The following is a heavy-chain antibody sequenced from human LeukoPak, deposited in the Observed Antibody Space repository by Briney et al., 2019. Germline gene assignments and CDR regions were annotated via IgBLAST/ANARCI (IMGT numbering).Heavy chain of an antibody. CDR1: GFTFSSYS. CDR3: ARGPLGSGWYKGLDY. D-gene: IGHD6-19*01. CDR2: ISSSSSTI. V-gene: IGHV3-48*01. J-gene: IGHJ4*02. Sequence: GGSLRLSCAASGFTFSSYSMNWVRQAPGKGLEWVSYISSSSSTIYYADSVKGRFTISRDNAKNSLYLQMNSLRAEDTAVYYCARGPLGSGWYKGLDYWGQGTLVTVSS.